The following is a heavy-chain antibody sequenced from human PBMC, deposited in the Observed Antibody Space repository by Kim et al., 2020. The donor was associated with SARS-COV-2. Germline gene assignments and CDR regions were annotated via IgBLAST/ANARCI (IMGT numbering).Heavy chain of an antibody. D-gene: IGHD3-10*01. CDR3: ARATTPYYYGSGSYGY. V-gene: IGHV3-11*05. Sequence: VKGPITISRDTAKNSLYLQMNSLIAEDTAVYYCARATTPYYYGSGSYGYWGQGTLVTVSS. J-gene: IGHJ4*02.